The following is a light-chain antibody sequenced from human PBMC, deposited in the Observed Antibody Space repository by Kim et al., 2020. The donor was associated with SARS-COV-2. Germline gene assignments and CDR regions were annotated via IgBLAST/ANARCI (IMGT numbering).Light chain of an antibody. CDR2: GNS. Sequence: QSVLTQPPSVSGAPGQRVTISCTGSSSNIGAGYDVHWYQQLPGTAPKLLIYGNSNRPSGVPDRFSGSKSGTSASLAITGLQAEDEAYYYCQSYDSSLSGWVVFGGGTQLTVL. V-gene: IGLV1-40*01. CDR3: QSYDSSLSGWVV. CDR1: SSNIGAGYD. J-gene: IGLJ2*01.